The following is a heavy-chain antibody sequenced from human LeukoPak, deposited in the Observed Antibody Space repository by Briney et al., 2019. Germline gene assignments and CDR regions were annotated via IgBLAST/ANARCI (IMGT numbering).Heavy chain of an antibody. D-gene: IGHD3-16*01. CDR3: ARSRGRAESASTGFDY. J-gene: IGHJ4*02. V-gene: IGHV4-34*01. CDR2: ISHFGST. CDR1: GSSFNDYY. Sequence: KTSETLSLTCAVYGSSFNDYYWTWIRQSPGKGLEWIGEISHFGSTSYNPSLKSRVTISEDTSKNQFSLRLRSVTAADTAMYYCARSRGRAESASTGFDYWGQGTPVIVSS.